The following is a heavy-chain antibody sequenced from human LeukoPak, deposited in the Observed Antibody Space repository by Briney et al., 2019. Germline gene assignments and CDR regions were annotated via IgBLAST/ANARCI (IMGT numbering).Heavy chain of an antibody. J-gene: IGHJ4*02. CDR1: GLTFCDYY. V-gene: IGHV3-11*03. Sequence: GSLILSCSASGLTFCDYYMSWIRQAPGKGVEWVSYISSSSSYTYYADSVKGRFTISRDNSKNSQYLQMNSLRAEDTAVYYCARVRGSDAIDYWGQGTLVTVSS. CDR3: ARVRGSDAIDY. D-gene: IGHD3-16*01. CDR2: ISSSSSYT.